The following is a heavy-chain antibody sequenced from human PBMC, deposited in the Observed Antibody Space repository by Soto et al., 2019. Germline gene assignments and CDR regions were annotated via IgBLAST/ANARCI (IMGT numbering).Heavy chain of an antibody. Sequence: PVGSLRLSCAASGFTFSTYGIHWVRQAPGKGLEWVAVISYDGSNKYYADSVKGRFTISRDNSKNTLYLQMNSLRAEDTAVCYCAKGHSSGWYFFDYWGQGTLVTVSS. CDR1: GFTFSTYG. CDR2: ISYDGSNK. D-gene: IGHD6-19*01. CDR3: AKGHSSGWYFFDY. V-gene: IGHV3-30*18. J-gene: IGHJ4*02.